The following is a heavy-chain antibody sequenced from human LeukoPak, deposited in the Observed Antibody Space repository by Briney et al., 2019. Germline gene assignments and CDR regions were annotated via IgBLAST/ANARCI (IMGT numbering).Heavy chain of an antibody. CDR2: INHSGST. CDR1: GGSFSGYY. Sequence: SETLSLTCAGYGGSFSGYYWSWIRQPPGKGLEWIGEINHSGSTNYNPSLKSRVTISVDTSKNQFSLKLSSVTAADTAVYYCARLEQLVKFDYWGQGTLVTVSS. J-gene: IGHJ4*02. D-gene: IGHD6-13*01. CDR3: ARLEQLVKFDY. V-gene: IGHV4-34*01.